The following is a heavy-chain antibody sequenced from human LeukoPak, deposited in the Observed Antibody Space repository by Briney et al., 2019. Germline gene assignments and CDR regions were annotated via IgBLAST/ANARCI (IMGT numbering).Heavy chain of an antibody. CDR2: IDWDDDK. CDR3: ARSRGSYYYYMDV. Sequence: SGPTLVNPTQTLTLTFTFSGFSLSTSGMCVSWIRQPPAKALEWLARIDWDDDKYYSTSLKTRLTISKDTSKNQVVLTMTNMDPVDTATYYCARSRGSYYYYMDVWGKGTTVTVSS. V-gene: IGHV2-70*11. CDR1: GFSLSTSGMC. J-gene: IGHJ6*03. D-gene: IGHD3-10*01.